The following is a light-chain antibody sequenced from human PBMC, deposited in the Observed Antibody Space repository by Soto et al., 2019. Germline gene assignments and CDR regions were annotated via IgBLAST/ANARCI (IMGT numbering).Light chain of an antibody. J-gene: IGLJ1*01. V-gene: IGLV2-8*01. CDR2: EVT. Sequence: QPVLTQPPSASGSPGQSVSISCTGTGCDVGTYNFVSWYQQHPGKAPKLLIYEVTKRPSGVPDRFSGSKSGNTASLTVSGLQAEDEAEYFCSSYTGDRHFYVFGTGTKVTVL. CDR1: GCDVGTYNF. CDR3: SSYTGDRHFYV.